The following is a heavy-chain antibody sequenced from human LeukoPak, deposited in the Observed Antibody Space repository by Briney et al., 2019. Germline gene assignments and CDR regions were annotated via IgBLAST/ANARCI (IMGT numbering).Heavy chain of an antibody. CDR1: GFTFSSYW. CDR3: AKDVQMTSNAYYNYFDY. D-gene: IGHD3-22*01. V-gene: IGHV3-74*01. J-gene: IGHJ4*02. CDR2: IYSDGIST. Sequence: GGSLRLSCAASGFTFSSYWMHWVRQAPGKGLVWVSRIYSDGISTSYADSVKGRFTISRDNAKNSLFLEMNSLRPEDTAFYYCAKDVQMTSNAYYNYFDYWGQGTLVTVSS.